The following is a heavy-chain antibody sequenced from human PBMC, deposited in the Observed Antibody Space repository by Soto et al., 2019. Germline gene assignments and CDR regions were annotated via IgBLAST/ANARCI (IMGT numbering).Heavy chain of an antibody. CDR1: GFTFSSYA. CDR2: ISSNGGST. V-gene: IGHV3-64*01. D-gene: IGHD5-12*01. J-gene: IGHJ4*02. CDR3: ARTSGYAFDY. Sequence: GGSVRLSCAASGFTFSSYAMHWVRQAPGKGLEYVSVISSNGGSTYYANSVKGRFTISRDNSKNTLYLQMGSLRAEDMAVYYCARTSGYAFDYWGQGTLVTVSS.